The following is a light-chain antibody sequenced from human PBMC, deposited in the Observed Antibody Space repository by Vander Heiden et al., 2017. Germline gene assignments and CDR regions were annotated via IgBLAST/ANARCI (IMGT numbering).Light chain of an antibody. Sequence: QSALTQPASVSGSPGQSITLSCTGTSGDVGGYNYVSWYQQHPGKAPKLMIYEVSNRPSGVSNRVSGSKSGNTASLTISGLQAEDEADYYCSSYTSSSTLVFGGGTKLTVL. J-gene: IGLJ2*01. CDR3: SSYTSSSTLV. CDR1: SGDVGGYNY. V-gene: IGLV2-14*01. CDR2: EVS.